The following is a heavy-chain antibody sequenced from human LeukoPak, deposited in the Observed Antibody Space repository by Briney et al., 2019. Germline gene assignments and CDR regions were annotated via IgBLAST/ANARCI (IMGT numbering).Heavy chain of an antibody. D-gene: IGHD2-2*02. V-gene: IGHV4-34*01. J-gene: IGHJ4*02. CDR3: ARGRGYCSSTSCYTLLDY. CDR1: GGSFSGYY. CDR2: INHSGST. Sequence: PSETPSLTCAVYGGSFSGYYWSWIRQPPGKGLEWIGEINHSGSTNYNPSLKSRVTISVDTSKNQFSLKLSSVTAADTAVYYCARGRGYCSSTSCYTLLDYWGQGTLVTVSS.